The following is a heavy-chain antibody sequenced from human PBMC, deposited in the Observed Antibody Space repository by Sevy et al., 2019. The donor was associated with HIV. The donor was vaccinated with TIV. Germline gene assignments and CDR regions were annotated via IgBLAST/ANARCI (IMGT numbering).Heavy chain of an antibody. CDR2: ISWNSGSI. CDR3: AKDLSSSSWFFDY. CDR1: GFTFDDYA. J-gene: IGHJ4*02. D-gene: IGHD6-13*01. Sequence: GGSLRLSCAASGFTFDDYAMHWVRQAPGKGLEWVSGISWNSGSIGYADSVKGRFTISRDNAKYSLYLQMNSLRAEDTALYYCAKDLSSSSWFFDYWGQGTLVTVSS. V-gene: IGHV3-9*01.